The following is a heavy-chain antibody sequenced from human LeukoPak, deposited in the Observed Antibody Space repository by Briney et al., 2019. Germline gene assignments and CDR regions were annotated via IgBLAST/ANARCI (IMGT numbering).Heavy chain of an antibody. J-gene: IGHJ5*02. Sequence: SETLSLTCAVYGGSFSGYYLSWIRQPPGKGLEWIGEINHSGSTNYNPSLKSRVTISVDTSKNQFSLKLSSVTAADTAVYYCASCSLAVAAPRWFDPWGQGTLVTVSS. CDR2: INHSGST. CDR1: GGSFSGYY. V-gene: IGHV4-34*01. D-gene: IGHD6-19*01. CDR3: ASCSLAVAAPRWFDP.